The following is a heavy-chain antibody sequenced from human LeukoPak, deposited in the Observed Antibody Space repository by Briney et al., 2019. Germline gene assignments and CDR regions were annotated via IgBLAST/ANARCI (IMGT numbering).Heavy chain of an antibody. J-gene: IGHJ6*03. V-gene: IGHV1-2*02. Sequence: ASVKVSCKASGYTFTNYAMNWVRQAPGQGLEWMGWINPNSGGTNYAQKFQGRVTMTGDTSISTAYMELSRLRSDDTAVYCCARDRGIDYYGSGSYYRHYYYYMDVWGKGTTVTVSS. CDR2: INPNSGGT. D-gene: IGHD3-10*01. CDR3: ARDRGIDYYGSGSYYRHYYYYMDV. CDR1: GYTFTNYA.